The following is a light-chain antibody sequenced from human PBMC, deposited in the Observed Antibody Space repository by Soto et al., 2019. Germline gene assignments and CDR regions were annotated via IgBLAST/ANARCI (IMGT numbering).Light chain of an antibody. Sequence: IVMTQSPDSLAVSLGERATINCKSSQSVLYSAKNKNYLAWFQQKPRQPPKLLIYWASTRESGVPDRFSGSGSGTDFTLTISSLQAEDVAVYYCQQFYGAPRWTFGQGTKVEIK. CDR1: QSVLYSAKNKNY. CDR3: QQFYGAPRWT. J-gene: IGKJ1*01. CDR2: WAS. V-gene: IGKV4-1*01.